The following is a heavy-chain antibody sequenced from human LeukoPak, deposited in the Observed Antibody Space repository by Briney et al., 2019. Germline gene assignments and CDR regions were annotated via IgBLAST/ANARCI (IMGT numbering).Heavy chain of an antibody. J-gene: IGHJ3*02. V-gene: IGHV4-61*02. CDR3: ARAQGVVVTGFDAFDI. CDR1: GGSISSGSSY. D-gene: IGHD2-21*02. Sequence: SETLSLTCTVSGGSISSGSSYWSWIRQPAGKGLEWIGRIYTSGSTNYNPSLKSRVTISVDTSKNQFSLKLSSVTAADTAVYYCARAQGVVVTGFDAFDIWGQGTMVTVSS. CDR2: IYTSGST.